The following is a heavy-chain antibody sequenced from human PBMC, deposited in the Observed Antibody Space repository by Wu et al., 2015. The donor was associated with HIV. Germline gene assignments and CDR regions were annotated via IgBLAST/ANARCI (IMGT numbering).Heavy chain of an antibody. Sequence: QVQLVQSGAEVKKPGASVKVSCKASGYTFTGYYMHWVRQAPGQGLEWMGWINPNSGGTNYAQKFQGRVTMTRDTSISTAYMELSRLRSDDTAVYYCARTGSVVGATDNWFDPGAREPWSPSPQ. CDR3: ARTGSVVGATDNWFDP. D-gene: IGHD1-26*01. CDR1: GYTFTGYY. V-gene: IGHV1-2*02. J-gene: IGHJ5*02. CDR2: INPNSGGT.